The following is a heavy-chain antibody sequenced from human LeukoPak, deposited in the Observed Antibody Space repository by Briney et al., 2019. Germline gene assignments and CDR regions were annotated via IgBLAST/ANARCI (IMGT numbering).Heavy chain of an antibody. Sequence: ASVKVSCKASGYTFTSYAMHWVRQAPGQRLEGMGWINAGNGNTKYTQKFQGRVTITRDTSASTDYMELSSLRSEDTAVYYCARDYIVATISSVFGSMEVWGEGNTLTVSS. D-gene: IGHD5-12*01. V-gene: IGHV1-3*01. CDR1: GYTFTSYA. J-gene: IGHJ6*01. CDR3: ARDYIVATISSVFGSMEV. CDR2: INAGNGNT.